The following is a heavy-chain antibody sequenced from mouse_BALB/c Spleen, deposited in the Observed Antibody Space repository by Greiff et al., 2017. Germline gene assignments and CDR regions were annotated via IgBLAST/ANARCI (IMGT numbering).Heavy chain of an antibody. Sequence: VQLQQSGPELVKPGASVKMSCKASGYTFTSYVMHWVKQKPGQGLEWIGYINPYNDGTKYNEKFKGKATLTSDKSSSTAYMELSSLTSEDSAVYYWAREGLYDGYYVDYWGQGTTLTVSS. CDR3: AREGLYDGYYVDY. D-gene: IGHD2-3*01. CDR2: INPYNDGT. CDR1: GYTFTSYV. J-gene: IGHJ2*01. V-gene: IGHV1-14*01.